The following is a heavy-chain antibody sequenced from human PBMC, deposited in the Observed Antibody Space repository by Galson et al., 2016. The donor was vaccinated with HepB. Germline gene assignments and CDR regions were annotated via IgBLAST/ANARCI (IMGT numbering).Heavy chain of an antibody. CDR2: INHSGHT. CDR1: GGSFSDFY. V-gene: IGHV4-34*01. Sequence: SETLSLTCAVYGGSFSDFYWSWIRQSPGKGLEWIGEINHSGHTNYNPSLRSRVTILVDTSMNQFSLNLSSVTAADTTVYYCARTFTIFGAECYFDRWGQGTLVTVSS. J-gene: IGHJ4*02. CDR3: ARTFTIFGAECYFDR. D-gene: IGHD3-3*01.